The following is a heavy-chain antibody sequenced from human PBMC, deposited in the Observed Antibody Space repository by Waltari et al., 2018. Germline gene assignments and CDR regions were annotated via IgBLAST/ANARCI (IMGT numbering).Heavy chain of an antibody. V-gene: IGHV3-23*01. J-gene: IGHJ4*02. D-gene: IGHD2-2*01. CDR2: ISTTGDST. Sequence: EVHLLESGGGLVQPGGSLRLSCAASGFTFRSYAMSWVRQAPGKGLEWVSSISTTGDSTYYADSVKGRFTISRDNSKNTLFLQMISLRAEDTAVYYCAKPLYSEKYRFDYWGQGTLVTVSS. CDR3: AKPLYSEKYRFDY. CDR1: GFTFRSYA.